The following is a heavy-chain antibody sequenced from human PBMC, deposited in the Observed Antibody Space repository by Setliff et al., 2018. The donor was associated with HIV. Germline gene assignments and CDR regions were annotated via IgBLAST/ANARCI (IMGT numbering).Heavy chain of an antibody. V-gene: IGHV4-4*07. CDR3: ARDSCIWYLNGDDWFDP. Sequence: TSETLSLTCTVSGGSISNYYWSWIRQPAEKGLEWIGRIYSSGRTNYNPSLKSRVTMSLDTSKNQFSLKLSSVTAADTAFYYCARDSCIWYLNGDDWFDPWGQGTLVTVSS. D-gene: IGHD6-13*01. J-gene: IGHJ5*02. CDR2: IYSSGRT. CDR1: GGSISNYY.